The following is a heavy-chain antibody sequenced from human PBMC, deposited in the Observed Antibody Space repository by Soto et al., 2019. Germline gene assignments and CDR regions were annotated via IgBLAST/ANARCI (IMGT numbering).Heavy chain of an antibody. Sequence: PGGSLRLSCAASGFTFSSYAMSWVRQAPGKGLEWVSAISGSGGSTYYADSVKGRFTISRDNSKSTLYLQMNSLRAEDTAVYYCAKGRRVGVLMVYAKLRASMDVWGQGTTVTVSS. CDR2: ISGSGGST. V-gene: IGHV3-23*01. D-gene: IGHD2-8*01. J-gene: IGHJ6*02. CDR3: AKGRRVGVLMVYAKLRASMDV. CDR1: GFTFSSYA.